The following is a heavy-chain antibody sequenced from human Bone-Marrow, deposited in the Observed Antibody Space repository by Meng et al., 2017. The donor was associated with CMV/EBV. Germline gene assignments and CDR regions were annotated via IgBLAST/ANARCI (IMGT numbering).Heavy chain of an antibody. CDR3: ARYPFGGEYYGMDV. CDR1: GFTFSSYS. J-gene: IGHJ6*02. Sequence: GESLKISCAASGFTFSSYSMNWVRQAPGKGLEWVSSISSSSYIYYADSVKGRFTISRDNAKNSLYLQMNSLRAEDTAVYYCARYPFGGEYYGMDVWGPGNTVNVAS. D-gene: IGHD3-16*01. V-gene: IGHV3-21*01. CDR2: ISSSSYI.